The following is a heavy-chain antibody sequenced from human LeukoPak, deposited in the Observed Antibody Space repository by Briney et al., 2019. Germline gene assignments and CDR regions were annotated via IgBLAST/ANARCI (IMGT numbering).Heavy chain of an antibody. J-gene: IGHJ4*02. Sequence: GRSLRLSCTASGFTFGDYAMSWFRQAPGKGLEWVGFIRSKAYGGTTEYAASVKGRFTISRDDSKSIAYLQMNSLKTEDTAVYYCTTDLLGEYRKLYPYYDILTGYYPQDYWGQGTLVTVSS. D-gene: IGHD3-9*01. CDR1: GFTFGDYA. CDR3: TTDLLGEYRKLYPYYDILTGYYPQDY. CDR2: IRSKAYGGTT. V-gene: IGHV3-49*03.